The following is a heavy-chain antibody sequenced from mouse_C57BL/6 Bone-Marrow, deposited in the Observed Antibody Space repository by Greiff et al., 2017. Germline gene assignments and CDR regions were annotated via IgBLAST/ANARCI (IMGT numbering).Heavy chain of an antibody. CDR1: GFTFSSYA. D-gene: IGHD2-4*01. J-gene: IGHJ4*01. CDR3: ARVDYDRAYAMDY. Sequence: EVHLVESGGGLVKPGGSLKLSCAASGFTFSSYAMSWVRQTPEKRLEWVASISSGGSTYYPDSVKGRFTISRDNARNILYLQMSSLRSEDTAMYYCARVDYDRAYAMDYWGQGTSVTVSS. V-gene: IGHV5-6-5*01. CDR2: ISSGGST.